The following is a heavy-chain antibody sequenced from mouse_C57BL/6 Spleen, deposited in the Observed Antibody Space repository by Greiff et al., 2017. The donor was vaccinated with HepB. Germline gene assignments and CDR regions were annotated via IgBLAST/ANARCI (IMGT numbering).Heavy chain of an antibody. CDR3: ATNWAWFAY. J-gene: IGHJ3*01. Sequence: EVKVEESGGGLVKPGGSLKLSCAASGFTFSDYGMHWVRQAPEKGLEWVAYISSGSSTIYYADTVKGRFTISRDNAKNTLFLQMTSLRSEDTAMYYCATNWAWFAYWGQGTLVTVSA. CDR1: GFTFSDYG. CDR2: ISSGSSTI. V-gene: IGHV5-17*01. D-gene: IGHD4-1*01.